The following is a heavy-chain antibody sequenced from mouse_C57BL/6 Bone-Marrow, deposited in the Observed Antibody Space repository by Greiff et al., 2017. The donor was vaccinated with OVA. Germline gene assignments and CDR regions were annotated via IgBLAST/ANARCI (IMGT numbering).Heavy chain of an antibody. CDR1: GFTFSSYA. V-gene: IGHV5-4*01. CDR2: ISDGGSYT. D-gene: IGHD2-4*01. CDR3: AREFDYDVGFAY. J-gene: IGHJ3*01. Sequence: VQLKESGGGLVKPGGSLKLSCAASGFTFSSYAMSWVRQTPEKRLEWVATISDGGSYTYYPDNVKGRFTISRDNAKNNLYLQMSHLKSEDTAMYYCAREFDYDVGFAYWGQGTLVTVSA.